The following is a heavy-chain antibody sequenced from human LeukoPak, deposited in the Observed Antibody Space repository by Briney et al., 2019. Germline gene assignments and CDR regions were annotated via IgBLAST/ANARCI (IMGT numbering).Heavy chain of an antibody. J-gene: IGHJ5*02. Sequence: GASVKVSCKPSGYTFINHYIHWVRQAPGQGLEWMGVIRPGDRSTSYAQKFQGRVSVTSDTSTSTAYLELSRLRSDDTAVYYCTRTVNSWFDPWGQGTPVTVSS. D-gene: IGHD4-17*01. CDR3: TRTVNSWFDP. CDR1: GYTFINHY. CDR2: IRPGDRST. V-gene: IGHV1-46*01.